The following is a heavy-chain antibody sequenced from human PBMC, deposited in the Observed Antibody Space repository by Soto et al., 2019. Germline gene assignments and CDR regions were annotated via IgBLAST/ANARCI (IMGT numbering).Heavy chain of an antibody. V-gene: IGHV3-53*02. D-gene: IGHD5-12*01. CDR2: IYSGGAT. CDR3: ARGKSGYLTFDY. J-gene: IGHJ4*02. CDR1: GFIVSDNY. Sequence: EVQLVETGGNLVQPVGSLRLSCAASGFIVSDNYMNWVRQTPGMGLEWLSVIYSGGATYYADSVKGRFTVSRDNARNTVFLQMNSLRVEDTAVYFCARGKSGYLTFDYWGQGTLVTVSS.